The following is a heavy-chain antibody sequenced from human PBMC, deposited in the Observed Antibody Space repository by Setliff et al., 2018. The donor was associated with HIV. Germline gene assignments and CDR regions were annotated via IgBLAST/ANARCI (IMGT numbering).Heavy chain of an antibody. J-gene: IGHJ4*02. Sequence: SETLSLTCAVSGYSISSGYYWGWIRQPPGKGLEWIGSIYHSGSTYYNPSLKSRVTISVDTSKNQFSLKLSSVTAADTAVYYCARDGRMAREYYFDHWGQGTLVTVSS. V-gene: IGHV4-38-2*02. CDR3: ARDGRMAREYYFDH. D-gene: IGHD2-8*01. CDR1: GYSISSGYY. CDR2: IYHSGST.